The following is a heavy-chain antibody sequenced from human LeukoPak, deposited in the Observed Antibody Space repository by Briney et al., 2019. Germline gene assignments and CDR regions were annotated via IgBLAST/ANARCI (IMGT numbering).Heavy chain of an antibody. CDR1: GGTFSSYA. V-gene: IGHV1-69*05. Sequence: ASVKVSCKASGGTFSSYAISWVRQAPGQGLEWMGGIIPIFGTANYAQKFQGSVTISTDESTSTAYMELSSLRSEDTAVYYCASIVVVTASFVDWYFDLWGRGTLVTVSS. CDR2: IIPIFGTA. J-gene: IGHJ2*01. CDR3: ASIVVVTASFVDWYFDL. D-gene: IGHD2-21*02.